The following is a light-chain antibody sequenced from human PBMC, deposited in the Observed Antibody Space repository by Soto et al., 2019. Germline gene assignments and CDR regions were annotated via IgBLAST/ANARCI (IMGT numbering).Light chain of an antibody. J-gene: IGLJ2*01. CDR2: EVS. Sequence: QSALTQPASVSGSPGQSITISCTGTGSDVGGYNYVSWYQQHPGKVPKLMIYEVSNRPSGVSNRFSGSKSGNTASLTISGLQAEDEADYYCSSYTSINTGVFGGGTKLTVL. V-gene: IGLV2-14*01. CDR1: GSDVGGYNY. CDR3: SSYTSINTGV.